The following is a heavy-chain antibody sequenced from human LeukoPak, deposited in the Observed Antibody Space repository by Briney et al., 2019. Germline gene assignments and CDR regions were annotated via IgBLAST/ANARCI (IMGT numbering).Heavy chain of an antibody. J-gene: IGHJ4*02. V-gene: IGHV3-23*01. CDR3: ARKTDSGGQGDY. CDR1: GFTLSSYA. D-gene: IGHD3-22*01. Sequence: GGSLRLSCAASGFTLSSYAMSWVRQAPGKGLEWVSAISVSGNTYHADSVKGRFTISRDSSKNTLYLQMNSLRAEDTAVYYCARKTDSGGQGDYWGPGTLVTVSS. CDR2: ISVSGNT.